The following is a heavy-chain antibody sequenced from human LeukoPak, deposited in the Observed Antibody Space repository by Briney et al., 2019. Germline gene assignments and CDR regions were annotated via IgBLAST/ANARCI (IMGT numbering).Heavy chain of an antibody. CDR3: VKGPRPDITVAHTVEN. CDR1: GFNFSNYA. CDR2: ISSRGDST. V-gene: IGHV3-23*01. J-gene: IGHJ4*02. Sequence: GGSLRLSCAASGFNFSNYAISWVRQVPGRGLEWVSTISSRGDSTYVADSVKGRFTISRDNSKNSLYLQMNTVRAEDTAVYYCVKGPRPDITVAHTVENWGQGTLVTVSS. D-gene: IGHD6-19*01.